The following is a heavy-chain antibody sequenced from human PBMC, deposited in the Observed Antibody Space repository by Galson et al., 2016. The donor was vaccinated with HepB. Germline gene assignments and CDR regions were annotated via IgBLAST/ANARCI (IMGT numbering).Heavy chain of an antibody. CDR1: GFTFNNFA. Sequence: SLRLSCAASGFTFNNFAMGWVRQAPGKGLEWVSAIGGSGRTTDYADSVKGRSTISRDNSRMTLYMQMNSLRAEDTAVYYCAKSRRPGYLLPYGIDVWGKGTTVIVSS. J-gene: IGHJ6*04. V-gene: IGHV3-23*01. CDR3: AKSRRPGYLLPYGIDV. D-gene: IGHD2/OR15-2a*01. CDR2: IGGSGRTT.